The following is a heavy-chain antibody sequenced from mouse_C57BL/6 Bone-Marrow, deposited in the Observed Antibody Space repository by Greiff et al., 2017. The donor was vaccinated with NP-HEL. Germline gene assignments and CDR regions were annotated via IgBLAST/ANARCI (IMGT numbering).Heavy chain of an antibody. J-gene: IGHJ2*01. CDR2: IDPSDSYT. V-gene: IGHV1-50*01. Sequence: QVQLQQPGAELVKPGASVKLSCKASGYTFTSYWMQWVKQRPGQGLEWIGEIDPSDSYTNYNQKFKGKATLTVDTSSSTAYMQLSSLTSEDSAVYYCARSWKWLRYFDYWGQGTTLTVSS. D-gene: IGHD2-2*01. CDR1: GYTFTSYW. CDR3: ARSWKWLRYFDY.